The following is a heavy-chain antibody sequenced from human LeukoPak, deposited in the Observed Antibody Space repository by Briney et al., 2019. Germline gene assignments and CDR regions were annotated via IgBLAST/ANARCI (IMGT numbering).Heavy chain of an antibody. Sequence: KPSETLSLTCTVSGGSISSSSYYWGWIRQPPGKGLEWIGSIYYSGSTYYNPSLKSRVTISVDTSKNQFSLKLSSVTAADTAVYYCARDQGNGGSCYSGLCYYYGMDVWGQGTTVTVSS. D-gene: IGHD2-15*01. J-gene: IGHJ6*02. CDR2: IYYSGST. CDR1: GGSISSSSYY. CDR3: ARDQGNGGSCYSGLCYYYGMDV. V-gene: IGHV4-39*07.